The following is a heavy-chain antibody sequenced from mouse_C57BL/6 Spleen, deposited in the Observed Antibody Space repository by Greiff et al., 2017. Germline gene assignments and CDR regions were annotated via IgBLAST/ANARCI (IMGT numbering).Heavy chain of an antibody. Sequence: DVQLVESEGGLVQPGSSMKLSCTASGFTFSDYYMAWVRQVPEKGLEWVANINYDGSSTYYLDSLKSRFIISRDNAKNILYLQMSSLKSEDTATYYCAREDDYDDGFHAMDYWGQGTSVTVSS. D-gene: IGHD2-4*01. CDR1: GFTFSDYY. CDR2: INYDGSST. CDR3: AREDDYDDGFHAMDY. J-gene: IGHJ4*01. V-gene: IGHV5-16*01.